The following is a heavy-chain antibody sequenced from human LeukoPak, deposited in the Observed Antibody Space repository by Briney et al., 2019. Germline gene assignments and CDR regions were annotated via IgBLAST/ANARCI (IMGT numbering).Heavy chain of an antibody. Sequence: PSETLSLTCAVSGDSISSYYWSWIRQPPGKGLEWIGYIHYSGSTNYNPSLKSRVTISVDTSKNQFSLILSSVTTADTAVYYCAREVVAAAGTVDYWGQGTLVTVSS. CDR3: AREVVAAAGTVDY. CDR2: IHYSGST. V-gene: IGHV4-59*01. D-gene: IGHD6-13*01. CDR1: GDSISSYY. J-gene: IGHJ4*02.